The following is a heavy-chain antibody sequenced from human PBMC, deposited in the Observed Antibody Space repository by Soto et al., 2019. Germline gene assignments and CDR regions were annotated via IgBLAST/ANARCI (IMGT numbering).Heavy chain of an antibody. CDR3: ATSYSSGFNWFDP. J-gene: IGHJ5*02. V-gene: IGHV1-24*01. CDR1: GYTLTELS. CDR2: FDPEDGET. Sequence: ASVKVSCKVSGYTLTELSMHWVRQAPGKGLEWMGGFDPEDGETICAQKFQGRVTMTEDTSTDTAYMELSSLRSEDTAVYYCATSYSSGFNWFDPWGQGTLVTVSS. D-gene: IGHD6-19*01.